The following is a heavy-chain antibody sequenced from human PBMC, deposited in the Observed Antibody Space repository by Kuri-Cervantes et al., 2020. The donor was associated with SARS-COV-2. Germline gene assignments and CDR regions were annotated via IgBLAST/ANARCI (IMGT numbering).Heavy chain of an antibody. V-gene: IGHV3-9*01. CDR3: AKGQAPGIAAAGTPPSAYMDV. CDR1: GFTFDDYA. J-gene: IGHJ6*03. CDR2: ISWNSGSI. D-gene: IGHD6-13*01. Sequence: SLKISCAASGFTFDDYAMHWVRQAPGKGLEWVSGISWNSGSIGYADSVKGRFTISRDNAKNSLYLQMNSLRAEDTALYYCAKGQAPGIAAAGTPPSAYMDVWGKGTTVTVSS.